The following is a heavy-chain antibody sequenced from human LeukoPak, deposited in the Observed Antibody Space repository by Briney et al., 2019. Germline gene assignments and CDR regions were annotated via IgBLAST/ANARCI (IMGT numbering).Heavy chain of an antibody. V-gene: IGHV4-59*08. CDR1: GGSISSYY. Sequence: KPSETLSLTCTVSGGSISSYYWSWIRQPPGKGLEWIGNIYYSGSNTYNPSLKSRVTISVDTSKNQFSLNLSSVIAADTAVYYCARCFSNNWFGRYDYYMDVWGKGTTVTVSS. CDR2: IYYSGSN. CDR3: ARCFSNNWFGRYDYYMDV. D-gene: IGHD6-13*01. J-gene: IGHJ6*03.